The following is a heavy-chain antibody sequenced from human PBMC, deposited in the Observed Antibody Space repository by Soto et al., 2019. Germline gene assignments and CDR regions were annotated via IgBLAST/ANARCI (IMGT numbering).Heavy chain of an antibody. J-gene: IGHJ5*02. V-gene: IGHV1-2*02. CDR3: AKDLTRQLAYWLDP. Sequence: ASVKVSCKASGFSFTGYYIHWLRQAPGQGLEWMGWINAHSGGTEYAQKFQGRVTLTRDTSIATSYLTLTSLTSDDTALYYCAKDLTRQLAYWLDPWGQGTQVTVSS. CDR2: INAHSGGT. CDR1: GFSFTGYY. D-gene: IGHD6-6*01.